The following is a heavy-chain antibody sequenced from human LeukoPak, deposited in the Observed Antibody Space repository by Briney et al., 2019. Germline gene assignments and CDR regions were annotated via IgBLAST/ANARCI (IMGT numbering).Heavy chain of an antibody. CDR3: ARGLEDGYKYYFDY. D-gene: IGHD5-24*01. Sequence: PSETLSLTCAVYGGSFSGYYWSWIRQPPGKGLEWIGEINHSGSTNYNPSLKSRVTISVDTSKNQFSLKLSSVTAADTAVYYCARGLEDGYKYYFDYWGRGTLVTVSS. CDR2: INHSGST. CDR1: GGSFSGYY. V-gene: IGHV4-34*01. J-gene: IGHJ4*02.